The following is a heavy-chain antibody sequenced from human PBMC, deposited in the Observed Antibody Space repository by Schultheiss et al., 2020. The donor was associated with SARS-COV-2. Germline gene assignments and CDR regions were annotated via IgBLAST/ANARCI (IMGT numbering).Heavy chain of an antibody. CDR1: GGSISSGYY. V-gene: IGHV4-61*01. CDR3: ARVAKGGFDP. CDR2: IYYSGST. Sequence: SQTLSLTCTVSGGSISSGYYWGWIRQPPGKGLEWIGYIYYSGSTNYNPSLKSRVTISVDTSKNQFSLKLSSVTAADTAVYYCARVAKGGFDPWGQGTLVTVSS. J-gene: IGHJ5*02.